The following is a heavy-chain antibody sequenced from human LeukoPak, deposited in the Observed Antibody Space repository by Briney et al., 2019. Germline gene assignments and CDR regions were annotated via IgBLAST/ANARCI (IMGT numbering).Heavy chain of an antibody. J-gene: IGHJ4*02. Sequence: QPGGSLRLSCVASGLSISGQWMNWVRQAPGKGLEYVSLISGNGGSTYYADSVKGRFSISRDNSKNTVYLQMSSLRAEDTAVCYCVKDGRNSVVVWGQGTLVTVSS. D-gene: IGHD2-21*01. CDR1: GLSISGQW. CDR2: ISGNGGST. CDR3: VKDGRNSVVV. V-gene: IGHV3-64D*09.